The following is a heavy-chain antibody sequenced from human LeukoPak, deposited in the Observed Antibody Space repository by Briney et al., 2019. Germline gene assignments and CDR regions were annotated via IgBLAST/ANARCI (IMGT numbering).Heavy chain of an antibody. CDR1: GGSINRSSYY. CDR3: ARQPPYSSTFDV. D-gene: IGHD2-21*01. V-gene: IGHV4-39*01. CDR2: MHPSEST. Sequence: PSETLSLTCTVSGGSINRSSYYWAWIRQPPGKGMEWIGSMHPSESTYYNPSLRSRVTISVDTSKNQFSLSLTSVTAADRAVYYCARQPPYSSTFDVWGQGTVVSVSS. J-gene: IGHJ3*01.